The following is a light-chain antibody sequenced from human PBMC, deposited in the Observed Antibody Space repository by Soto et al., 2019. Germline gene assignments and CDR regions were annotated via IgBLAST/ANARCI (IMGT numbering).Light chain of an antibody. CDR1: QSISSW. CDR3: QQYNRYWT. CDR2: DAS. V-gene: IGKV1-5*01. Sequence: DIQLTQSPPTLSGSLLDRVNIXSRASQSISSWLAWYQQKPGKAPNLLIYDASSLESGVPSRFSGSGSGTEFTLTINSLQPDDFATYYCQQYNRYWTFGQGTKVDIK. J-gene: IGKJ1*01.